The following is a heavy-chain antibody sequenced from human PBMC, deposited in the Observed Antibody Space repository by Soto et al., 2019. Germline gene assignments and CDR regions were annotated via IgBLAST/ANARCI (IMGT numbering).Heavy chain of an antibody. J-gene: IGHJ4*02. V-gene: IGHV1-69*01. D-gene: IGHD2-15*01. CDR2: IIPIFGTV. CDR3: ARDTDVGGNGWGY. CDR1: EGTFSSYA. Sequence: QVQLVQSGAEVKKPGSSVKVSCKAPEGTFSSYATTWVRRAPVQGLEWMGGIIPIFGTVNYAQKFQGRVTITADESTSTAYMELSSLRSEDTAVYYCARDTDVGGNGWGYCGQGTLVTVSS.